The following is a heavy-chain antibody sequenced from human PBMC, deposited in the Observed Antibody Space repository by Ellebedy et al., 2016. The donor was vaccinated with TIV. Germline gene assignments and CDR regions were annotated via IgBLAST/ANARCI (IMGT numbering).Heavy chain of an antibody. J-gene: IGHJ2*01. V-gene: IGHV2-5*02. Sequence: SGPTLVXPTQTLTLTCTFSGFSLSTSGVGVGWIRQPPGKALEWLALIYWDDDKRYSPSLKSRLTITKDTSKNQVVLTMTNMDPVDTATYYCAHTHDILMQSKNWYFDLWGRGTLVTVSS. CDR3: AHTHDILMQSKNWYFDL. D-gene: IGHD3-9*01. CDR2: IYWDDDK. CDR1: GFSLSTSGVG.